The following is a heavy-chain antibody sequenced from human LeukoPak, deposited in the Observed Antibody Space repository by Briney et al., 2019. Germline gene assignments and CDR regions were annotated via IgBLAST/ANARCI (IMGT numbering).Heavy chain of an antibody. CDR1: GFTFSSYS. V-gene: IGHV3-21*01. CDR2: ISSSSSYI. J-gene: IGHJ4*02. D-gene: IGHD6-19*01. CDR3: ARSHAKEEWLPLDY. Sequence: PGGSLRLSCAASGFTFSSYSMNWVRQAPGKGLEWVSSISSSSSYIYYADSVKGRFTISRDNAKNSLYLQVNSLRAEDTAVYYCARSHAKEEWLPLDYWGQGTLVAVSS.